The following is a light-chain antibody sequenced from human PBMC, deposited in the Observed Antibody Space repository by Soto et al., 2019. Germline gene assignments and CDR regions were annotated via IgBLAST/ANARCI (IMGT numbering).Light chain of an antibody. V-gene: IGLV2-14*01. CDR3: SSYTSSSTYV. J-gene: IGLJ1*01. Sequence: LTQPASVSVSPGQSSTISCTGTSSDVGGYNYVSWYQQHPGKAPKLMIYDVSNRPSGVSNRFSGSRSGSTASLTISGLQAEDEADYYCSSYTSSSTYVFGTGTKVTVL. CDR2: DVS. CDR1: SSDVGGYNY.